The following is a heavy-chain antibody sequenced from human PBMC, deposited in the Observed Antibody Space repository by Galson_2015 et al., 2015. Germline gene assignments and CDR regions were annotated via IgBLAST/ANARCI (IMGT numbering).Heavy chain of an antibody. V-gene: IGHV3-30-3*01. D-gene: IGHD6-19*01. J-gene: IGHJ4*02. CDR2: ISYDGSKK. CDR3: ARDPQDNSGWSCYFDY. Sequence: SLRLSCAASGFTFSAYAIHWVRQAPGKGLEWVAVISYDGSKKYYADSVKGRFTISRDNSKNTLYLQMNSLRAEDTAVYYCARDPQDNSGWSCYFDYWGQGTLVTVSS. CDR1: GFTFSAYA.